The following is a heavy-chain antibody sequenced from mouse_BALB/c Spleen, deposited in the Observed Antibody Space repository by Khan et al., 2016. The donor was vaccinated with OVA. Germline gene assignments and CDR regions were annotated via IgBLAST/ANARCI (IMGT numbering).Heavy chain of an antibody. CDR3: ATYFFGSSRYFDY. J-gene: IGHJ2*01. CDR1: GFNIKDTY. D-gene: IGHD1-1*01. V-gene: IGHV14-3*02. Sequence: VQLQQSGAELVKPGASVKLSCTASGFNIKDTYMHWVKQRPEQGLEWIGRIEPANGNTKYDPKFQGKATITADTSSNTAYLQLSSLTSEGTAVYYCATYFFGSSRYFDYWGQGTTLTVSS. CDR2: IEPANGNT.